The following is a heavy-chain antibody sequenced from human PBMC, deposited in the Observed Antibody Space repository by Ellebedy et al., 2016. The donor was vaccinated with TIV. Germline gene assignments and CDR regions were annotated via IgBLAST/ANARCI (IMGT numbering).Heavy chain of an antibody. CDR3: ARDLYIGEYDVFDY. Sequence: GESLKISCAVSGLSFSNYARRWVRQAPGKGREWVAVISYDGGKKEYADSVKGRVTISRDNSQNTLYLQVDSLRAEDTAVYYCARDLYIGEYDVFDYWGQGTLVTVSS. CDR1: GLSFSNYA. V-gene: IGHV3-30-3*01. CDR2: ISYDGGKK. D-gene: IGHD4-17*01. J-gene: IGHJ4*02.